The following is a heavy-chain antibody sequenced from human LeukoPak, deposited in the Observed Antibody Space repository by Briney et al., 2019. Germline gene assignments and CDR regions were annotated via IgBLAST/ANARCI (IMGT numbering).Heavy chain of an antibody. CDR1: GGSFSGYY. CDR3: ARRDTAMVDY. D-gene: IGHD5-18*01. Sequence: PSETLSLTCAVYGGSFSGYYWSWIRQPPGKGLEWIGEINHSGSTNYNPFLKSRVTISVDTSKNQFSLKLSSVTAADTAVYYCARRDTAMVDYWGQGTLVTVSS. J-gene: IGHJ4*02. CDR2: INHSGST. V-gene: IGHV4-34*01.